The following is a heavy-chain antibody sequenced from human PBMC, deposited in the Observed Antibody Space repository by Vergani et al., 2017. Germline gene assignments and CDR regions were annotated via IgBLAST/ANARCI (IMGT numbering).Heavy chain of an antibody. CDR2: SRNMAYSFST. D-gene: IGHD2-2*01. V-gene: IGHV3-72*01. CDR3: VRERTYCSGSSCYTGVGILDF. CDR1: GFNFSDYY. J-gene: IGHJ4*02. Sequence: EVQLVESGGALVQPGGSLRLSCAVSGFNFSDYYLDWIRQAPGKGLEWVGRSRNMAYSFSTQFAESVAGRFSISRAGSTRSLFLQMNSLKIADTAVYFCVRERTYCSGSSCYTGVGILDFWVKGTPVTVSS.